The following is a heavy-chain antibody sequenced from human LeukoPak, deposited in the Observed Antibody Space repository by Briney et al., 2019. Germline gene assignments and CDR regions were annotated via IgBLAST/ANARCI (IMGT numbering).Heavy chain of an antibody. CDR3: ACHVVRYTAYDREEDSFDI. D-gene: IGHD5-12*01. CDR1: GGSFTGYY. CDR2: INHSGST. V-gene: IGHV4-34*01. J-gene: IGHJ3*02. Sequence: SETLSLTGAIYGGSFTGYYWRWIRQPPGQGLEWIGEINHSGSTKYKPSLKSRVTISVDPSTNQFFLRLTSVTAADTAVYYCACHVVRYTAYDREEDSFDIWGQGTMVTVSS.